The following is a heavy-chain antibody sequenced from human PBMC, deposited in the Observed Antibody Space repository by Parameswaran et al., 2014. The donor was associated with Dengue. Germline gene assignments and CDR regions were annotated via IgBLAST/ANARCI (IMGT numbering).Heavy chain of an antibody. D-gene: IGHD3-22*01. CDR3: ARKVYDSSGYPSHFDY. J-gene: IGHJ4*02. CDR2: ISVYNGNT. Sequence: WVRQAPGQGLEWMGWISVYNGNTNYAQKLQGRVTMTTDTSTSTAYMELRSLRSDDTAVYYCARKVYDSSGYPSHFDYWGQGTLVTVSS. V-gene: IGHV1-18*01.